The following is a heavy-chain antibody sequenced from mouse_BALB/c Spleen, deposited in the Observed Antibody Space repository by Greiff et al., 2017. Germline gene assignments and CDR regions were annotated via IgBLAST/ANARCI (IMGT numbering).Heavy chain of an antibody. J-gene: IGHJ3*01. CDR1: GFTFTDYY. V-gene: IGHV7-3*02. Sequence: EVQGVESGGGLVQPGGSLRLSCATSGFTFTDYYMSWVRQPPGKALEWLGFIRNKANGYTTEYSASVKGRFTISRDNSQSILYLQMNTLRAEDSATYYCARDPYGNYRSWFAYWGQGTLVTVSA. CDR3: ARDPYGNYRSWFAY. D-gene: IGHD2-1*01. CDR2: IRNKANGYTT.